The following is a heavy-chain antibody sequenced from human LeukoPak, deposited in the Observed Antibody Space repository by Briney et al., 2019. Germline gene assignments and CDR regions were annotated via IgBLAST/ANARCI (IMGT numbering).Heavy chain of an antibody. CDR2: IYSGGST. CDR3: ARVSRCGGDCYTYFDY. V-gene: IGHV3-53*01. CDR1: GFTVSSNY. Sequence: GGSLRLSCAASGFTVSSNYMTWVRQAPGKGLGWVSVIYSGGSTYYADSVKGRFTISRDNSKNTLYLQMNSLRAEDTAVYYCARVSRCGGDCYTYFDYWGQGTLVTVSS. J-gene: IGHJ4*02. D-gene: IGHD2-21*02.